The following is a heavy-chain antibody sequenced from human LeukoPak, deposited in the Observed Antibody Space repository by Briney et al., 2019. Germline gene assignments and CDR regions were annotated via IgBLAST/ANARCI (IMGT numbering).Heavy chain of an antibody. CDR2: INHSGST. CDR1: GGSFSGYY. V-gene: IGHV4-34*01. J-gene: IGHJ4*02. Sequence: SETLSLTCAVYGGSFSGYYWSWIRRPPGKGLEWIGEINHSGSTNYNLSLKSRVTISVDTSKNQFSLKLSSVTAADTAVYYCARSLGGLGESPFDYWGQGTLVTVSS. CDR3: ARSLGGLGESPFDY. D-gene: IGHD3-16*01.